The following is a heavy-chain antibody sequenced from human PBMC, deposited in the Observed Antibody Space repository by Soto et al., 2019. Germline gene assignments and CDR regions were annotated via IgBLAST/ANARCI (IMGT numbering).Heavy chain of an antibody. V-gene: IGHV4-39*01. CDR2: IYYSGRT. Sequence: SETLSLTCIVSGESISSSSYYWGWIRQPPGKGLDWIGSIYYSGRTYYNPSFKSRVTISIDTSKNQFSLKLRSVTATDTAVYYCARQRTTVVTQAYFDHWGQGALVTVS. CDR3: ARQRTTVVTQAYFDH. CDR1: GESISSSSYY. D-gene: IGHD2-21*02. J-gene: IGHJ4*02.